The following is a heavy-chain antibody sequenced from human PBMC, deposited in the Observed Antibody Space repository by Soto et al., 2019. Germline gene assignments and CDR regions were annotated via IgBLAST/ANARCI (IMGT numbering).Heavy chain of an antibody. Sequence: SVSNAWMNWVRQAPGKGLEWVGRIQSKTDGGTTDYAAPVKGRFTISRDDSKNTLYLQMNSLKTEDTAVYYCTTGSYDSSGYYYYYGMDVWGQGTTVTVSS. D-gene: IGHD3-22*01. CDR1: SVSNAW. CDR2: IQSKTDGGTT. V-gene: IGHV3-15*07. CDR3: TTGSYDSSGYYYYYGMDV. J-gene: IGHJ6*02.